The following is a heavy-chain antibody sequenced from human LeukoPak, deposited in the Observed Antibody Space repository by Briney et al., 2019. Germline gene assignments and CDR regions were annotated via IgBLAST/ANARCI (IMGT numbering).Heavy chain of an antibody. CDR1: GFTFSSYG. Sequence: PGGSLRLSCAASGFTFSSYGMHWVRQAPGKGLEWVAFIRYDGSNKYYADSVKGRFTISRDNSKNTLYLQMNSLRAEDTAVYYCAKDLGYYDSSGYYHYWGQGTLVTVSS. D-gene: IGHD3-22*01. CDR3: AKDLGYYDSSGYYHY. J-gene: IGHJ4*02. V-gene: IGHV3-30*02. CDR2: IRYDGSNK.